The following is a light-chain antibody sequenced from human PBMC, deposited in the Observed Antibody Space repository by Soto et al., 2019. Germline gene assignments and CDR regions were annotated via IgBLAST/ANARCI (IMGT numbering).Light chain of an antibody. Sequence: DIVMTQSPDSLAVSLGERATINCKSSQSVLYSSNNKNYLAWYQQKPGQPPKLLIYWASTRESGVPDRFSGSGSGTDFTLTISSLQAEDLAVYYCQQHGSSPQTFGQGTKVEIK. J-gene: IGKJ1*01. V-gene: IGKV4-1*01. CDR1: QSVLYSSNNKNY. CDR2: WAS. CDR3: QQHGSSPQT.